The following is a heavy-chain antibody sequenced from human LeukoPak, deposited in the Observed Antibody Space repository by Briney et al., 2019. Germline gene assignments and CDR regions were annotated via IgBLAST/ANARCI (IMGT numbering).Heavy chain of an antibody. V-gene: IGHV3-15*01. CDR2: IKSKTDGGTT. Sequence: KTGGSLRLSCAASGFTFSNAWMSWVRQAPGKGLEWVGRIKSKTDGGTTDYAAPVKGRFTISRDDSKNTLYLQMNSLKTEDTAVYYCLRDWYGSGSYWQIRESYFDYWGQGTPVTVSS. D-gene: IGHD3-10*01. J-gene: IGHJ4*02. CDR1: GFTFSNAW. CDR3: LRDWYGSGSYWQIRESYFDY.